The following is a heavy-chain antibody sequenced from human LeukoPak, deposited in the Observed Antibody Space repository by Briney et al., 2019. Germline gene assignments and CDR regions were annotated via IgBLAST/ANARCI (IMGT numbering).Heavy chain of an antibody. D-gene: IGHD3-16*01. CDR3: ARSLGETTFDW. J-gene: IGHJ4*02. V-gene: IGHV3-33*01. CDR2: IWYDGSNK. Sequence: GGSLRLSCAASGFTFSSYGMHWVRQAPGKGLEWVAVIWYDGSNKYYADFVKGRFTISRDNSKNVVYLQMDSLRAEDTAFYYCARSLGETTFDWWGQGTLVTVPS. CDR1: GFTFSSYG.